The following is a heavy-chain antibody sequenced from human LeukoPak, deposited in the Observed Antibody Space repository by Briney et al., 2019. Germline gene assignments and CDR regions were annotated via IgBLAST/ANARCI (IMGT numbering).Heavy chain of an antibody. Sequence: ASVKVSCKVSGYTLTELSMHWVRQAPGKGLEWMGGFDPEDGETIYAQKFQGRVTMTEDTSTDTAYMELSSLRSDDTAVYYCARMAVSGRDNWFDPWGPGSLVTVSS. J-gene: IGHJ5*02. CDR3: ARMAVSGRDNWFDP. CDR1: GYTLTELS. D-gene: IGHD6-19*01. CDR2: FDPEDGET. V-gene: IGHV1-24*01.